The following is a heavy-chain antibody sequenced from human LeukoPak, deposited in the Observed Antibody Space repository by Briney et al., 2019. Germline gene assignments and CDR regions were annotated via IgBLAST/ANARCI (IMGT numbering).Heavy chain of an antibody. D-gene: IGHD6-6*01. CDR2: INHSGST. J-gene: IGHJ3*02. CDR1: GGSFSGYY. CDR3: ARGTLVAFDI. Sequence: SETLSLTCAVYGGSFSGYYWSWIRQPPGKGLEWIGEINHSGSTNYNPSLKSQVTISVDTSKNQFSLKLSSVTAADTAVYYCARGTLVAFDIWGQGTMVTVSS. V-gene: IGHV4-34*01.